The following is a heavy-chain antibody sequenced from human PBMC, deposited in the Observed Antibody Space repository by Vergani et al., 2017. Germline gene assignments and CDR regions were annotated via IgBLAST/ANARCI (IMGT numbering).Heavy chain of an antibody. J-gene: IGHJ6*02. D-gene: IGHD5-12*01. CDR2: IGSSGPYI. CDR1: GFTFSDFS. CDR3: ARDGTSGCCPDNYGMDA. V-gene: IGHV3-21*06. Sequence: VQLVESGGGLVKPGGSLRLSCAASGFTFSDFSMSWVRQAPGKGLEWVAFIGSSGPYINYADSVKGRFIIARDNTNNSLFLQLRSLGAEGAAGYYCARDGTSGCCPDNYGMDAWGQGATVTVSS.